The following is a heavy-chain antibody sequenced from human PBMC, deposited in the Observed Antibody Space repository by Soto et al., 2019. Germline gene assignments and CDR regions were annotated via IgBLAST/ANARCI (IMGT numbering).Heavy chain of an antibody. CDR2: IYYSGST. CDR1: GGSISSYY. Sequence: QVQLQESGPGLVKPSETLSLTCTVSGGSISSYYWSWIRQPPGKGLEWIGYIYYSGSTNYNPSLKSRVTISVDTSKNQFSLKRSSVTAADTAVYYCARGALAAYYYYYGMDVWGQGTTVTVSS. V-gene: IGHV4-59*01. CDR3: ARGALAAYYYYYGMDV. J-gene: IGHJ6*02.